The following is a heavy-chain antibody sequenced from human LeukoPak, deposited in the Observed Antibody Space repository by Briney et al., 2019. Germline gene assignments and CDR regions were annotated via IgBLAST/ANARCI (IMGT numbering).Heavy chain of an antibody. Sequence: KTSETLSLTCAVYGGSFSGYYWSWIRQPPGKGLEWIGEINHSGSANYNPSLKSRVTMSVDPSMNQFSLKLTSVTAADTAVYYCAGSSVPGTSDYWGQGTLVTVSS. CDR3: AGSSVPGTSDY. D-gene: IGHD6-19*01. V-gene: IGHV4-34*01. CDR2: INHSGSA. J-gene: IGHJ4*01. CDR1: GGSFSGYY.